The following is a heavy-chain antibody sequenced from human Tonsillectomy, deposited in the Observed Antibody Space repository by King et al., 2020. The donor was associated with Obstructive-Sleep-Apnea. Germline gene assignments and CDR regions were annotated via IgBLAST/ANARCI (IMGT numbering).Heavy chain of an antibody. D-gene: IGHD2-2*01. V-gene: IGHV3-30*02. Sequence: VQLVESGGGVVQPGGSLRLSCAASGFTFSSYGMHWVRQAPGKGLEWVAFIRDDGSNQYYTDSVKGRFTISRDDSKNTLYLQMSSLRAEDTSVYYCAKGFCYRFDCWGQGPLVTVPS. CDR2: IRDDGSNQ. CDR3: AKGFCYRFDC. J-gene: IGHJ4*02. CDR1: GFTFSSYG.